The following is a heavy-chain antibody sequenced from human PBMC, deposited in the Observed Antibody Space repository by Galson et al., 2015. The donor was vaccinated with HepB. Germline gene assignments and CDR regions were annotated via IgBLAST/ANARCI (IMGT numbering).Heavy chain of an antibody. J-gene: IGHJ6*02. D-gene: IGHD6-13*01. CDR1: GYTFTSYG. CDR3: ARDPSSSWYGKTINNYYYYYGMDV. V-gene: IGHV1-18*04. CDR2: ISAYNGNT. Sequence: SVKVSCKASGYTFTSYGISWVRQAPGQGLEWMGWISAYNGNTNYAQKFQGRVTITADESTSTAYMELSSLRSEDTAVYYCARDPSSSWYGKTINNYYYYYGMDVWGQGTTVTVSS.